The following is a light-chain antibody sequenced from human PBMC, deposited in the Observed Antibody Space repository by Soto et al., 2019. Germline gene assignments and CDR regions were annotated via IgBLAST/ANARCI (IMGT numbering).Light chain of an antibody. J-gene: IGKJ1*01. V-gene: IGKV1-13*02. CDR3: QQYNSYWT. CDR2: DAS. Sequence: AIQITQSPSSLSASVGDRVTITCRASQGIRNDLGWYQQKPGKAPKLLIYDASSLESGVPSRLSGSGSGTEFTLTIRSLQPDDFATYYCQQYNSYWTFGQGTKVDI. CDR1: QGIRND.